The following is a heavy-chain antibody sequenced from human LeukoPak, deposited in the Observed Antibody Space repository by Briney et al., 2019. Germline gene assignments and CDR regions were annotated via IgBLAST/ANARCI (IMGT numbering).Heavy chain of an antibody. Sequence: ASVKVSCKASGYTFTSYYMHWVRQAPGQGLEWMGIINPSGGSTSYAQKFQGRVTMTRDTSTSTVYMELSSLRSEDTAVYYCAREGERITMIGGIDYWGQGTLVTVSS. CDR1: GYTFTSYY. J-gene: IGHJ4*02. CDR3: AREGERITMIGGIDY. V-gene: IGHV1-46*01. D-gene: IGHD3-22*01. CDR2: INPSGGST.